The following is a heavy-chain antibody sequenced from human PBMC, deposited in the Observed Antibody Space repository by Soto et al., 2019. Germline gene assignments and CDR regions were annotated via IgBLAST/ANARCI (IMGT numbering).Heavy chain of an antibody. V-gene: IGHV2-5*02. CDR2: MYWGNDK. J-gene: IGHJ4*02. CDR3: AHTAATGDYWESFDF. CDR1: GFSVSTSGVG. Sequence: QITLKESGPTLVKPTQTLTLTCTFFGFSVSTSGVGVGWFRQPPGQALEWLALMYWGNDKRYRPSLNSRLTITEDTSKNQVVLTMTNMDPADTGTYYCAHTAATGDYWESFDFWGQGTLVTVS. D-gene: IGHD3-22*01.